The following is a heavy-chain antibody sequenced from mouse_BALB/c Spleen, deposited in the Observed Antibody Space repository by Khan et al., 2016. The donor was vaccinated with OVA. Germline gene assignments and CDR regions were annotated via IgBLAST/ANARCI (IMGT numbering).Heavy chain of an antibody. V-gene: IGHV2-6-5*01. CDR2: IWAGGSK. CDR3: AKDPPYYGMDY. CDR1: GFSLTDYA. J-gene: IGHJ4*01. Sequence: QVQLKESGPGLVAPSQSLSITCTVSGFSLTDYAVSWIRQPPGKGLEWLGVIWAGGSKYHNSVLKSRLSISKDNSKSQVFLKANSLQTDDTAMYYCAKDPPYYGMDYWGQGTSVTVSS.